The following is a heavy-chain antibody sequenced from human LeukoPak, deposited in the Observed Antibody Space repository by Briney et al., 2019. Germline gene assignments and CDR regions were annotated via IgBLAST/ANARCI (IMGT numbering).Heavy chain of an antibody. J-gene: IGHJ6*03. V-gene: IGHV3-43D*04. D-gene: IGHD6-19*01. Sequence: GGSLRLSCAASGFIFDDYAMHWVRQAPGKGLEWVALIVWDGESTYYAASVRGRFIISRDNSDNSLYLQMNNLKAEDTAIYYCAKDGSRGYSSTGYYMDAWGKGTTVIDSS. CDR3: AKDGSRGYSSTGYYMDA. CDR1: GFIFDDYA. CDR2: IVWDGEST.